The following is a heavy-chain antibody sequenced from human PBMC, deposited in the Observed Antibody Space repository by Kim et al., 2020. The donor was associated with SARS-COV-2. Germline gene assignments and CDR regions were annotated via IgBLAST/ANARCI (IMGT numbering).Heavy chain of an antibody. Sequence: GSLRLSCAASGFTFSSYEMNWVRQAPGKGLEWVSYISSSGSTIYYADSVKGRFTISRDNAKNSLYLQMNSLRAEDTAVYYCARAPLLTEDFWSGYLFDYWGQGTLVTVSS. CDR2: ISSSGSTI. J-gene: IGHJ4*02. V-gene: IGHV3-48*03. CDR3: ARAPLLTEDFWSGYLFDY. D-gene: IGHD3-3*01. CDR1: GFTFSSYE.